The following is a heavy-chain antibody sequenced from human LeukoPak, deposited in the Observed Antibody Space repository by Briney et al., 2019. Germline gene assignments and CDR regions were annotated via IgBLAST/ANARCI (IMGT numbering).Heavy chain of an antibody. Sequence: SETLSLTCAVYGGSFSGYYWSWIRQPPGKGLEWIGEINHSGSTNYNPSLKSRVTISVDTSKNQFSLKLSSVTAADTAVYYCASLDSSYYYDSSGYYYQPGYWGQGTLVTDSS. V-gene: IGHV4-34*01. CDR3: ASLDSSYYYDSSGYYYQPGY. J-gene: IGHJ4*02. D-gene: IGHD3-22*01. CDR1: GGSFSGYY. CDR2: INHSGST.